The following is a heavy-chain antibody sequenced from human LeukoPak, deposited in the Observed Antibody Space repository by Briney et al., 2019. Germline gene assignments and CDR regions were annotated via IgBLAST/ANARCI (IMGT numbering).Heavy chain of an antibody. Sequence: GGSLRLSCAASGFTFTTNAMSWVRQAPGKGLEWVSAVSGSGGGTYYAGSVKGRFTISRDNSKNTLYLQMNSLRAEDTAVYFCAKELIIQPTGTVAFDIWGQGTMVTVSS. CDR2: VSGSGGGT. V-gene: IGHV3-23*01. CDR1: GFTFTTNA. CDR3: AKELIIQPTGTVAFDI. J-gene: IGHJ3*02. D-gene: IGHD1-1*01.